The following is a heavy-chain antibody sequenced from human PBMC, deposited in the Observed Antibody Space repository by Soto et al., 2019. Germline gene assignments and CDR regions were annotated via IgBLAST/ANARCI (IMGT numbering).Heavy chain of an antibody. V-gene: IGHV3-49*03. CDR2: IRSKAYGGTT. CDR1: GFTFGDYA. D-gene: IGHD2-15*01. J-gene: IGHJ6*02. Sequence: GGSLRLSCTASGFTFGDYAMSWFRQAPGKGLEWVGFIRSKAYGGTTEYAASVKGRFTISRDDSKSIAYLQMNSLKTEDTAVYYCTRVGCSGGSCYHRDYYYYGMDVWGQGTTVTVSS. CDR3: TRVGCSGGSCYHRDYYYYGMDV.